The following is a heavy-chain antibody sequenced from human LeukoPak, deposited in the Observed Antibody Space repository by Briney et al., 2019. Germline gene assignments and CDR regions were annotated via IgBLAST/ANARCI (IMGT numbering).Heavy chain of an antibody. V-gene: IGHV3-33*01. CDR3: AREASTEIIGGMEV. D-gene: IGHD2-8*02. J-gene: IGHJ6*02. CDR1: GFSFSSNG. Sequence: GRSLRLSYAASGFSFSSNGIHWVRQAPGKGLEWVSFIQTGGDPKYYADSVRGRFTISRDNSKKTCSLQMDSLRVEDTATYYCAREASTEIIGGMEVRGQGTTVTVTS. CDR2: IQTGGDPK.